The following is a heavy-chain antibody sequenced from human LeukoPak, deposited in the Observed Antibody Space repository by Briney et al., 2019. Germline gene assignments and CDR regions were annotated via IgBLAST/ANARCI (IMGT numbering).Heavy chain of an antibody. V-gene: IGHV4-34*01. J-gene: IGHJ6*02. D-gene: IGHD4-17*01. CDR3: ARDDYGDYVGYYYYGMDV. Sequence: PSETLSLTCAVYGGSFSGYYWSWIRQPPGKGLEWIGEISHSGSTNYNPSLKSRVTISVDTSKNQFSLKLSSVTATDTAVYYCARDDYGDYVGYYYYGMDVWGQGTTVTVSS. CDR2: ISHSGST. CDR1: GGSFSGYY.